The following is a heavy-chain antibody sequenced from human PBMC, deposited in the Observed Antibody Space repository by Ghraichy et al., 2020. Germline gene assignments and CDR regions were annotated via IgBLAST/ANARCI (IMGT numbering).Heavy chain of an antibody. CDR2: IKNKVNSYTT. J-gene: IGHJ4*02. CDR1: GFTFSDHY. CDR3: AKASGGWFDY. Sequence: LNISCEASGFTFSDHYMDWVRQAPGKGLEWVGLIKNKVNSYTTEYAASVKGRFTISRDNSKNSLYLQMNSLKVEDTAVYYCAKASGGWFDYWGRGTLVTVSS. D-gene: IGHD6-19*01. V-gene: IGHV3-72*01.